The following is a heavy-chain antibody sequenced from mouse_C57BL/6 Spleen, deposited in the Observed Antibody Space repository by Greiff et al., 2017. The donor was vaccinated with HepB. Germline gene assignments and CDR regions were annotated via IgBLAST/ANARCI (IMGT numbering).Heavy chain of an antibody. V-gene: IGHV1-18*01. CDR3: ARFDDYDVGWFAY. CDR2: IKPNNGGT. CDR1: GYTFTDYN. J-gene: IGHJ3*01. Sequence: EVQLQQSGPELVKPGASVKIPCKASGYTFTDYNMDWVKQSHGKSLEWSGDIKPNNGGTNYNTKFKGKATLTVYKSSSTDYMELRSLTSEDTAVYYCARFDDYDVGWFAYWGQGTLVTVSA. D-gene: IGHD2-4*01.